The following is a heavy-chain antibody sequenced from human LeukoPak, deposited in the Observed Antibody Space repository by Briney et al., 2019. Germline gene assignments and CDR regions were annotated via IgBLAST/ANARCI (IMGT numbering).Heavy chain of an antibody. CDR3: ARFPIYSGSYFDS. D-gene: IGHD1-26*01. Sequence: GGSLRLSCAASGFPFSDHAMSWVRQAPGKGLEWVSAVSANGAATYYTDSVKGRFTISRDNSKSTLYLQVNSLRAEDAAIYYCARFPIYSGSYFDSWGQGTLVTVSS. J-gene: IGHJ4*03. V-gene: IGHV3-23*01. CDR1: GFPFSDHA. CDR2: VSANGAAT.